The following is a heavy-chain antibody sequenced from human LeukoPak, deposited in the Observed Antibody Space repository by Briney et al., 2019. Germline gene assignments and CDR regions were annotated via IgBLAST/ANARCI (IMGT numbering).Heavy chain of an antibody. Sequence: GGSLRLSCAASGFTFSSYAMSWVRQAPGKGLEWVSAISGSGGSTYYADSVKGRFTISRDNSKNTLYLQMNSLRAGDTAVYYCAKDPFSRRCSWFDPWGQGTLVTVSS. J-gene: IGHJ5*02. CDR2: ISGSGGST. V-gene: IGHV3-23*01. CDR1: GFTFSSYA. CDR3: AKDPFSRRCSWFDP. D-gene: IGHD2-2*01.